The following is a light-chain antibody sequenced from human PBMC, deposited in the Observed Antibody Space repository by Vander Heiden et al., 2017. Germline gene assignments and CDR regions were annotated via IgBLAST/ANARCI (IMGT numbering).Light chain of an antibody. CDR2: LNSDGSH. V-gene: IGLV4-69*02. CDR3: QTWGTGTQGVV. Sequence: QLVLTQSPSASASLGASVKLTCTMRSGHRSYAIAWHQQQPEKGPRYLMKLNSDGSHSKGDGIPDRFSGSSSGAERYLTISSLQSEDEADYYCQTWGTGTQGVVFGGGTKLTVL. J-gene: IGLJ2*01. CDR1: SGHRSYA.